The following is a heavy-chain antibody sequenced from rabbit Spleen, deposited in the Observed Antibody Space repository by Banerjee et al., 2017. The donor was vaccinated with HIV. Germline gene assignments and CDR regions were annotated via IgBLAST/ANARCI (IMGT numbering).Heavy chain of an antibody. V-gene: IGHV1S40*01. CDR3: ARDTASSFSSYGMDL. Sequence: QSLEESGGDLVKPGASLTLTRTASGVSFSSNSYMCWVRQAPGKGLEWIACIDTGSSGFTYFATWAKGRFTCSKTSSTTVTLQMTRLTAADTATYFCARDTASSFSSYGMDLWGQGTLVTVS. CDR1: GVSFSSNSY. J-gene: IGHJ6*01. D-gene: IGHD6-1*01. CDR2: IDTGSSGFT.